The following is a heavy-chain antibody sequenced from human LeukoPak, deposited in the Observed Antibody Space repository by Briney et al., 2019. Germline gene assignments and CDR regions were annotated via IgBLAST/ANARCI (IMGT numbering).Heavy chain of an antibody. CDR2: ISYDGSNK. Sequence: PGGSLRLSCAASGFTFSSYAMHWVRQAPGKGLEWVAVISYDGSNKYYADSVKGRFTISRDNSKNTLYLQMNSLRAEDTAVYYCARRALAVAGPDSVFDYWGQGTLVTVSS. D-gene: IGHD6-19*01. J-gene: IGHJ4*02. V-gene: IGHV3-30-3*01. CDR1: GFTFSSYA. CDR3: ARRALAVAGPDSVFDY.